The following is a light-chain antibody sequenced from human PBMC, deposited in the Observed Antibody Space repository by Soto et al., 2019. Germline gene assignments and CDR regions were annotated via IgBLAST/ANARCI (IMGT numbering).Light chain of an antibody. J-gene: IGKJ4*02. V-gene: IGKV1-33*01. CDR2: DSS. CDR1: QGINHY. CDR3: QDYVQVPMR. Sequence: DIQMTQSPSSLYASVGDRVTITCQASQGINHYLNWYQQKPGQAPKLLIYDSSNLKTGVPSRFNGRGSETELTRTITSLQPDDVAAYYCQDYVQVPMRFGVGTKRQMK.